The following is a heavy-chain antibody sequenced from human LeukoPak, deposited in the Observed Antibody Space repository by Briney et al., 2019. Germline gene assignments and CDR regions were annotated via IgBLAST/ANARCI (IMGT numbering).Heavy chain of an antibody. CDR2: ISGGGSGT. V-gene: IGHV3-23*01. CDR1: GLTFSSSA. D-gene: IGHD3-22*01. CDR3: AKAVGSSGYFSRDAVDI. J-gene: IGHJ3*02. Sequence: GGSLRLSHAPSGLTFSSSAMSWVRPPPGKGLEWVAVISGGGSGTYYAHSVRGRFTISRDHTKNTVYLQMNSLRAEHTGIYYCAKAVGSSGYFSRDAVDIWGQGTMGTVSS.